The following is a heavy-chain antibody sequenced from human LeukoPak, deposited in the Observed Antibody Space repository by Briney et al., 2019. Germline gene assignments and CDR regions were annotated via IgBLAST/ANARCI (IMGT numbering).Heavy chain of an antibody. Sequence: GASVKVSCKASGYTFTSYDINWVRQATGQGLEWMGWMNPNSGNTGYAQKFQGRVTMTRNTSISTAYMELSRLRSEDTAVYYCARGGVNYYGSGSYYNARFFNWFDPWGQGTLVTVSS. CDR3: ARGGVNYYGSGSYYNARFFNWFDP. V-gene: IGHV1-8*01. CDR1: GYTFTSYD. CDR2: MNPNSGNT. J-gene: IGHJ5*02. D-gene: IGHD3-10*01.